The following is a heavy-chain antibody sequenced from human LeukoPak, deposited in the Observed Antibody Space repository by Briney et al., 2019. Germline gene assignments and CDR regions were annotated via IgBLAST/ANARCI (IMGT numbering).Heavy chain of an antibody. CDR1: GFSLSTSGVG. V-gene: IGHV2-5*02. CDR3: ARRYDSSGYYYVLAFDI. CDR2: IYWDDDK. D-gene: IGHD3-22*01. J-gene: IGHJ3*02. Sequence: SGPTLVNPTQTLTLTCTFSGFSLSTSGVGVGWIRQPPGKALEWLALIYWDDDKRYSPSLKSRLTITKDTSKNQVVLTMTNMDPVDTATYYCARRYDSSGYYYVLAFDIWGQGTMVTVSS.